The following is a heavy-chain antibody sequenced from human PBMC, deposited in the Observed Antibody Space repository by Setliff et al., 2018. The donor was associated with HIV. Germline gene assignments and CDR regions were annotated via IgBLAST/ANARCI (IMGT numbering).Heavy chain of an antibody. D-gene: IGHD5-18*01. CDR2: ISSYNGNT. V-gene: IGHV1-18*01. CDR1: GYTFTNYG. CDR3: ARAPGYSYSFYLNS. Sequence: ASVKVSCKASGYTFTNYGISWVRQAPGQGLEWMGWISSYNGNTNYAQKLQGRVTMTTDTSTSTAYMELRSLRSDDTAVYYCARAPGYSYSFYLNSWGQGTLVTVSS. J-gene: IGHJ4*02.